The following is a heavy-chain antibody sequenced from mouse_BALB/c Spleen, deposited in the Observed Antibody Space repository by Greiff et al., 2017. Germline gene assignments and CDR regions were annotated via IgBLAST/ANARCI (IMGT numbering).Heavy chain of an antibody. Sequence: EVQGVESGGGLVQPGGSLKLSCAASGFTFSSYGMSWVRQTPDKRLELVATINSNGGSTYYPDSVKGRFTISRDNAKNTLYLQMSSLKSEDTAMYYCARHYYGYDYWGQGTTLTVSS. J-gene: IGHJ2*01. CDR2: INSNGGST. CDR1: GFTFSSYG. V-gene: IGHV5-6-3*01. CDR3: ARHYYGYDY. D-gene: IGHD1-2*01.